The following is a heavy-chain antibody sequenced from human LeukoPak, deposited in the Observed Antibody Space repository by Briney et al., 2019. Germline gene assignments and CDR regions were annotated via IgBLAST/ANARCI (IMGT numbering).Heavy chain of an antibody. CDR2: IIPIFGTA. D-gene: IGHD2-2*01. V-gene: IGHV1-69*01. CDR3: ARVGVVVVPAAVGRTQLWFDP. J-gene: IGHJ5*02. Sequence: SVKVSCKASGGTFSSYAISWVRQAPGQGLEWMGGIIPIFGTANYAQKFQGRVTITADESTSTAYMELSSLRSEDTAVYYCARVGVVVVPAAVGRTQLWFDPWGQGTLVTVSS. CDR1: GGTFSSYA.